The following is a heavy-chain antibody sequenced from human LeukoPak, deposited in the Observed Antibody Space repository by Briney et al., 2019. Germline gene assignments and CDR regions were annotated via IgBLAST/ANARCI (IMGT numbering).Heavy chain of an antibody. CDR3: ASQRDGYNDY. Sequence: SETLSLTCTVSGDSISTYYWSWIRQPPGKELEWIGYIYYSGSTNCNPSLKSRVTISVDTSKNQFSLKLSSVTAADTAVYYCASQRDGYNDYWGQGTLVTVSS. V-gene: IGHV4-59*08. D-gene: IGHD5-24*01. CDR2: IYYSGST. CDR1: GDSISTYY. J-gene: IGHJ4*02.